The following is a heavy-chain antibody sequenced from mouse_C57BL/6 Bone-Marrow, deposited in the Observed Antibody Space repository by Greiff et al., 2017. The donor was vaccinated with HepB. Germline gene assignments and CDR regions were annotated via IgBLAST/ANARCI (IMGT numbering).Heavy chain of an antibody. CDR1: GYTFTSYW. CDR3: AVYPDY. CDR2: IDPSDSYT. V-gene: IGHV1-69*01. J-gene: IGHJ2*01. Sequence: QVQLKQPGAELVMPGASVKLSCKASGYTFTSYWMHWVKQRPGQGLEWIGEIDPSDSYTNYNQKFKGKSTLAVDKSSSTAYMQLSSLTSEDAAVYYCAVYPDYWGQGPTLTVSS. D-gene: IGHD2-1*01.